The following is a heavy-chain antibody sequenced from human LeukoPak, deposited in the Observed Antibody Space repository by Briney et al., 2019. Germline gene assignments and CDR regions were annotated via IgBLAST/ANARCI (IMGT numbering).Heavy chain of an antibody. CDR2: IYPGDSDT. J-gene: IGHJ6*02. Sequence: GESLKISFKGSGYRFTSYWIGWVRPMPGKGLGWMGIIYPGDSDTTYSPSFQGQVTISADKSISTAYLQWSSLKASDTAMYYCARRDGYCSSTSCYADYYYGMDVWGQGTTVTVSS. CDR1: GYRFTSYW. V-gene: IGHV5-51*01. D-gene: IGHD2-2*01. CDR3: ARRDGYCSSTSCYADYYYGMDV.